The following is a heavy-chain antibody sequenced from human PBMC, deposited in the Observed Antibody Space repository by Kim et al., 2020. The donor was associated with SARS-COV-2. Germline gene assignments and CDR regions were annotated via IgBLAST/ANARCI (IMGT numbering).Heavy chain of an antibody. Sequence: SETLSLTCAVYGGSFSGYYWSWIRQPPGKGLEWIGEINHSGSTNYNPSLKSRVTISVDTSKNQFSLKLSSVTAADTAVYYCARGRIAVAGKGLFYYCCQG. CDR3: ARGRIAVAGKGLFYY. V-gene: IGHV4-34*01. D-gene: IGHD6-19*01. CDR2: INHSGST. CDR1: GGSFSGYY. J-gene: IGHJ4*02.